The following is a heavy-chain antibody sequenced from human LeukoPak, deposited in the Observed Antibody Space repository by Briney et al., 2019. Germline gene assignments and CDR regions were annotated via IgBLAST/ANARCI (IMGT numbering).Heavy chain of an antibody. J-gene: IGHJ4*02. CDR2: AKSRSAGETT. V-gene: IGHV3-15*01. CDR1: GFSISNDW. D-gene: IGHD3-10*01. Sequence: PGGSLGLSCAASGFSISNDWMSWVRQAPGKGLEWVARAKSRSAGETTDYAAPVKGRFTISRDDSKNTLYLQMNSLKTEDTAVYYCTLIQGWGSGSYYRDFWGQGTLVTVSS. CDR3: TLIQGWGSGSYYRDF.